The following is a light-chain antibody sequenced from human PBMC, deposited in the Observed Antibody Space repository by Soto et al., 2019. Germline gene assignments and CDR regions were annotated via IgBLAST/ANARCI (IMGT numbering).Light chain of an antibody. CDR3: QQFSSYPLT. V-gene: IGKV3-20*01. Sequence: EIVLTQSPCTLSLSPGERDTLSCRASQTVRNNYLAWYQQKPGQAPRLLIYDASSRATGIPDRFSGGGSGTDFTLTISRLEPEDFAVYYCQQFSSYPLTFGGGTKVNI. CDR1: QTVRNNY. CDR2: DAS. J-gene: IGKJ4*01.